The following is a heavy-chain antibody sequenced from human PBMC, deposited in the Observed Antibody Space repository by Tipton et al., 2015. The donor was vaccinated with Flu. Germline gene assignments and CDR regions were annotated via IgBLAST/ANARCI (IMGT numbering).Heavy chain of an antibody. D-gene: IGHD6-6*01. Sequence: TLSLTCTVSGGSVSSGSYYWSWIRQPPGKGLEWIGYIYYSGSTNYNPSLKSRVTISVDTSKNQFSLKLSSVTAADTAVYYCARVRSSSLKPDYWGQGTPVTVSS. V-gene: IGHV4-61*01. CDR2: IYYSGST. CDR1: GGSVSSGSYY. J-gene: IGHJ4*02. CDR3: ARVRSSSLKPDY.